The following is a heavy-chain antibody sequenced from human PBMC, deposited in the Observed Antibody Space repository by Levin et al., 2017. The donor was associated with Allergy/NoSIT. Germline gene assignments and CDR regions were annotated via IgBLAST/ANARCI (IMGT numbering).Heavy chain of an antibody. D-gene: IGHD4/OR15-4a*01. Sequence: GGSLRLSCAASGFTFSSYSMNWVRQAPGKGLEWVSSITSSSTYIYYADSVKGRFTISRDNAKNSLYLQMNSLRAEDTAVYYCARDSPGRTHDYSSDCGMDDWGQGTTVTVSS. CDR3: ARDSPGRTHDYSSDCGMDD. J-gene: IGHJ6*02. CDR1: GFTFSSYS. V-gene: IGHV3-21*01. CDR2: ITSSSTYI.